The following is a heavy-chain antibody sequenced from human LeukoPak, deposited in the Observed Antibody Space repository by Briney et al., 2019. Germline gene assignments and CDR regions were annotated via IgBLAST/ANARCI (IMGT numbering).Heavy chain of an antibody. CDR2: IYYSGST. J-gene: IGHJ4*02. V-gene: IGHV4-59*12. Sequence: SETLSLTCTVSGGSISSYYWSWIRQPPGKGLEWIGYIYYSGSTNYNPSLKSRVTISVDTSKNQFSLKLSSVTAADTAVYYCAIRVAAAGKEGDYWGQGTLVTVSS. D-gene: IGHD6-13*01. CDR3: AIRVAAAGKEGDY. CDR1: GGSISSYY.